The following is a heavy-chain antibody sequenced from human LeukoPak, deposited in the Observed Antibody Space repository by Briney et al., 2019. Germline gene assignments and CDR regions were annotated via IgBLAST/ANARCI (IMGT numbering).Heavy chain of an antibody. Sequence: GGSLRLSCAASGFTFSSYAMHWVRQAPGKGLEWVAVISYDGSNKYYADSVKGRFTISRDNSKNTLYLQMNSLRAEDTAVYYCARDQDRGYDFWSGYESGNWFDPWGQGTLVTVSS. CDR1: GFTFSSYA. V-gene: IGHV3-30*04. CDR3: ARDQDRGYDFWSGYESGNWFDP. D-gene: IGHD3-3*01. J-gene: IGHJ5*02. CDR2: ISYDGSNK.